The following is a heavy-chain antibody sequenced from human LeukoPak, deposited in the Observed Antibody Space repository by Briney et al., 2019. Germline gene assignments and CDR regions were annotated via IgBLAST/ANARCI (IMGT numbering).Heavy chain of an antibody. D-gene: IGHD3-3*01. Sequence: SETLSLTCAVSGYSISSGYYWGWIRQPPGKGLEWIGRIYHSGNTYYNPSLKNRVTISVDTSKNQFSLNLRSVTAADTAVYYCVRVAHRETISAVVLFWFDPWGQGTLVTVSS. CDR1: GYSISSGYY. CDR3: VRVAHRETISAVVLFWFDP. CDR2: IYHSGNT. J-gene: IGHJ5*02. V-gene: IGHV4-38-2*01.